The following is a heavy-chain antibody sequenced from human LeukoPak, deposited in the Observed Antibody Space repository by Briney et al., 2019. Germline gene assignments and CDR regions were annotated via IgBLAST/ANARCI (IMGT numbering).Heavy chain of an antibody. CDR1: GYTFTSYG. Sequence: ASVKVSCKASGYTFTSYGISWVRQAPGQGLEWMGWISAYNGNTNYAQKLQGRVTMTTDTSTSTAYMELRSLRSDDTAVYYCARDRAVVGAPLPYDYWGQGTLVTVSS. V-gene: IGHV1-18*01. J-gene: IGHJ4*02. CDR2: ISAYNGNT. CDR3: ARDRAVVGAPLPYDY. D-gene: IGHD1-26*01.